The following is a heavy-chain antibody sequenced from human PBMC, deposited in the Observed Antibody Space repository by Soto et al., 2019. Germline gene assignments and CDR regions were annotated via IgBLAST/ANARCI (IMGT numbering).Heavy chain of an antibody. CDR3: VRPLPSGRNYGLDV. CDR1: GLTVSNAY. CDR2: IYDNGTT. V-gene: IGHV3-53*01. J-gene: IGHJ6*02. D-gene: IGHD3-10*01. Sequence: EVQLVESGGGLIQPGGSLRLSCAASGLTVSNAYMAWVRQAPGMGLEWVSVIYDNGTTYYADSVKGRFTISRDTSTYTLSLQMDSLRAEDTAVYYCVRPLPSGRNYGLDVWGQGTTVTVSS.